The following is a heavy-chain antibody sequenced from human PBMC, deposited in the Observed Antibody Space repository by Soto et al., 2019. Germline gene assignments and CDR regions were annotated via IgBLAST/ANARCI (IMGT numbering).Heavy chain of an antibody. CDR2: ISGSGVST. V-gene: IGHV3-23*01. D-gene: IGHD3-22*01. CDR3: AKSPGMYYYDSSGYYHYDY. Sequence: GGSLRVSCAASGFTFSSYAMSWVRQAPGKGLEWVSAISGSGVSTYYADSVKGRFTISRDNSMNTLYLQMNSLRAEDTAVYYCAKSPGMYYYDSSGYYHYDYCGQGTPVIVSS. J-gene: IGHJ4*02. CDR1: GFTFSSYA.